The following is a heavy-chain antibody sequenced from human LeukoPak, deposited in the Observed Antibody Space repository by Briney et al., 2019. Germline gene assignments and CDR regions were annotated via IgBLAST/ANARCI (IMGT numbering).Heavy chain of an antibody. CDR2: IVVGSGNT. J-gene: IGHJ4*02. CDR3: ARVTPSTMIVVVSYYFDY. Sequence: GASVKVSCKASGFTFISSAMQWVRQARGQRLEWIGWIVVGSGNTNYAQKFQERVTITRDMSTSTAYMELRSLRSDDTAVYYCARVTPSTMIVVVSYYFDYWGQGTLVTVSS. V-gene: IGHV1-58*02. CDR1: GFTFISSA. D-gene: IGHD3-22*01.